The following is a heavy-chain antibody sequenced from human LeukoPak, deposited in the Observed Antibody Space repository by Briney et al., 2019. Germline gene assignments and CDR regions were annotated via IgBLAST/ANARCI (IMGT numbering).Heavy chain of an antibody. Sequence: AGGSLRLSCAASGFTFSSYELYWVRQAPGRWLEWISYIISSSTIIKYADSVRGRFTISRDDARESLYLQMSSLRDDDTAIYYCGASRQYVGAFDIWGQGTLVTVSS. CDR2: IISSSTII. CDR1: GFTFSSYE. J-gene: IGHJ3*02. V-gene: IGHV3-48*03. CDR3: GASRQYVGAFDI. D-gene: IGHD3-16*01.